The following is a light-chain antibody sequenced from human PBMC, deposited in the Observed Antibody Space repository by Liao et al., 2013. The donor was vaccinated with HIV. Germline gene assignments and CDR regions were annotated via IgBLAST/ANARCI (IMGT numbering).Light chain of an antibody. CDR2: YDS. J-gene: IGLJ2*01. V-gene: IGLV3-21*01. CDR1: NIGSES. CDR3: QVWDSTSDHPV. Sequence: SYELTQPPSVSVAPGQTARITCGRLNIGSESVHWYQQKPGQAPVVVIYYDSDRPSGIPERFAGSNSGNTATLTISRVEAGDEADYYCQVWDSTSDHPVFGGGTKLTVL.